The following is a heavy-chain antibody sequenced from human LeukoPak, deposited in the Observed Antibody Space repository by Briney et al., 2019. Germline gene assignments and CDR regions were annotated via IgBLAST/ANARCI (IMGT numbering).Heavy chain of an antibody. CDR3: ARDKNPRITIFGVVSLY. CDR1: GYTFTSYG. CDR2: ISAYNGNT. J-gene: IGHJ4*02. V-gene: IGHV1-18*01. D-gene: IGHD3-3*01. Sequence: ASVKVSCKASGYTFTSYGISWVRQAPGQGLEWMGWISAYNGNTNYAQKLQGRVTMTTDTSTSTAYMELRSLRSDDTAVYYCARDKNPRITIFGVVSLYWGQGTLVTVSS.